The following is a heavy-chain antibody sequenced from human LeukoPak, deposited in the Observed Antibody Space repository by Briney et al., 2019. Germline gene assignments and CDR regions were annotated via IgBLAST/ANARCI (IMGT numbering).Heavy chain of an antibody. V-gene: IGHV5-51*01. Sequence: GESLKISCKGSGYSFTSYWIGWVRQMPGKGLEWMGIIYPGDSDTRYSPSFQGQVTISADKSISTAYLQWRSLKASDTAMYYCARNSGSYYSPNWFDPWGQGTLVTVSS. J-gene: IGHJ5*02. CDR1: GYSFTSYW. CDR2: IYPGDSDT. D-gene: IGHD3-10*01. CDR3: ARNSGSYYSPNWFDP.